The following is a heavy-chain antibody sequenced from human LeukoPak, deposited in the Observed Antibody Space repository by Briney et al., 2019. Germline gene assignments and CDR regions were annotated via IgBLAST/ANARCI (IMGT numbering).Heavy chain of an antibody. CDR3: TLPWGSVSYYDY. D-gene: IGHD3-10*01. Sequence: GVTLRLGNAPSGLTFSNAWLNWVRQAPVKGQNWVGQIKSKTDGGARGRRASVKGRFTISADDSKNTLFLQMNSLKTEDTAVYYCTLPWGSVSYYDYWGQGTLVTDSS. J-gene: IGHJ4*02. V-gene: IGHV3-15*01. CDR2: IKSKTDGGAR. CDR1: GLTFSNAW.